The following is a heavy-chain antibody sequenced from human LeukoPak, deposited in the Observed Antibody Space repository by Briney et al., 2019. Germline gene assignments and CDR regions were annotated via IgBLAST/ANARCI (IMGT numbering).Heavy chain of an antibody. CDR2: ISSSSSYI. CDR1: GFTFSSYS. J-gene: IGHJ5*02. D-gene: IGHD2/OR15-2a*01. Sequence: GGSLRLSCAASGFTFSSYSMNWVRQAPGKGLEWVSSISSSSSYIYYADSVKGRFTISRDNAKNSLYLQMNSLRAEDTAVYYCARGAGVADISWFDPWGQGTLVTVSS. CDR3: ARGAGVADISWFDP. V-gene: IGHV3-21*01.